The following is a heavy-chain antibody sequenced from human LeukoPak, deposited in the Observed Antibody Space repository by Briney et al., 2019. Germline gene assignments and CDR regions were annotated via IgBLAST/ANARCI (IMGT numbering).Heavy chain of an antibody. Sequence: GGSLRLSCTASGFTFGDYALIWFRQAPGKGLEWVALISYDGGDKYYAESMKGRITISRDNAENTLYLQMNNLRPDDTAFYFCVKEGVEYSYSYGDYWGQGTLVTVSS. J-gene: IGHJ4*02. CDR3: VKEGVEYSYSYGDY. V-gene: IGHV3-30*04. CDR1: GFTFGDYA. D-gene: IGHD3-16*01. CDR2: ISYDGGDK.